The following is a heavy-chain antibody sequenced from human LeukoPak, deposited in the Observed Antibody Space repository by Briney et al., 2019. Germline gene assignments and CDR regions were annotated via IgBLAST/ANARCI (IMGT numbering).Heavy chain of an antibody. V-gene: IGHV3-30*02. CDR2: IRYDGSNK. CDR3: AVLSMVRGDYFDY. D-gene: IGHD3-10*01. Sequence: GGSLRLSCAASGFIFRTYGMHWVRQAPGKGLEWVAFIRYDGSNKYYADSVKGRFTISRDNSKNTLYLQMNSLRAEDTAVYYCAVLSMVRGDYFDYWGQGTLVTVSS. J-gene: IGHJ4*02. CDR1: GFIFRTYG.